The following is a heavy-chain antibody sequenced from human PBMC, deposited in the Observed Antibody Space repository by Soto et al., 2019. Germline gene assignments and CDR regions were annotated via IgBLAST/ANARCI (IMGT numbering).Heavy chain of an antibody. Sequence: SVTQFLSCTVSGASISNFSWSWIRQPPGKGLEWIGSIHYNGNTKYSPSLKSRVTMSVDTSKNHFSLKLISVTTADTAVYFCAREGNLGRWIQPLDSWGQGTLVTVSS. V-gene: IGHV4-59*01. CDR3: AREGNLGRWIQPLDS. D-gene: IGHD2-2*03. CDR1: GASISNFS. CDR2: IHYNGNT. J-gene: IGHJ4*02.